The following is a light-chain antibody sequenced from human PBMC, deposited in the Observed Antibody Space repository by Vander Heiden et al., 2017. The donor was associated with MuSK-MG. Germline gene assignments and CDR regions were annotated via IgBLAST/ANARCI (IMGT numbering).Light chain of an antibody. Sequence: DFVMTQSPDSLAVSLGERATINCKSSQSVLYSSDNRNYLAWYQQKPGQPPKMLISWASTRESGVPDRFSGSGSGTHFTLTINSLQAEDVGIYYCQQYIDDRPTFGGGTKVAIK. CDR1: QSVLYSSDNRNY. V-gene: IGKV4-1*01. J-gene: IGKJ4*01. CDR2: WAS. CDR3: QQYIDDRPT.